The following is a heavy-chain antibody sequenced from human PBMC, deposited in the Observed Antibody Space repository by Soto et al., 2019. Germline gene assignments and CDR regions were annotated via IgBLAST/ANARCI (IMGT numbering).Heavy chain of an antibody. J-gene: IGHJ5*02. CDR3: ASNGYDILTGYYPSDRIGAFDP. Sequence: PSETLSLTCTVSGSSIRNSYYFWGWIRQPPGKGLEWIGSIFNNGSTHHNPSLKSRVTISVDTSKNQFSLKLSSVTAADTAVYYCASNGYDILTGYYPSDRIGAFDPWGQGTLVTVSS. CDR2: IFNNGST. D-gene: IGHD3-9*01. V-gene: IGHV4-39*07. CDR1: GSSIRNSYYF.